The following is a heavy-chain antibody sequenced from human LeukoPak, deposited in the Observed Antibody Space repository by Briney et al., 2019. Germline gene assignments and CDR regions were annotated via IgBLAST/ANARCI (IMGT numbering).Heavy chain of an antibody. Sequence: SETLSLTCTVSGGSISSYYWSWIRQPPGKGLEWIGYIYYSGSTNYNPSLKSRVTISVDTFKNQFSLKLSSVTAEDTAVYYCARENGSSALDYWGQGTLVTVSS. D-gene: IGHD6-6*01. CDR1: GGSISSYY. J-gene: IGHJ4*02. V-gene: IGHV4-59*01. CDR3: ARENGSSALDY. CDR2: IYYSGST.